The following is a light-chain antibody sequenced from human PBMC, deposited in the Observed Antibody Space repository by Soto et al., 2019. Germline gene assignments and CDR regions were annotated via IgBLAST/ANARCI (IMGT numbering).Light chain of an antibody. CDR1: QTISSW. Sequence: DIQMTQSPSTLSGSVGDRVTITCRASQTISSWLAWYQQKPGKAPKLLIYKASTLKSGVPSRFSGSGSGTEFTLTISSLQPEDFATYYCQQLNTYPRTFGPGTKVDIK. V-gene: IGKV1-5*03. CDR2: KAS. J-gene: IGKJ3*01. CDR3: QQLNTYPRT.